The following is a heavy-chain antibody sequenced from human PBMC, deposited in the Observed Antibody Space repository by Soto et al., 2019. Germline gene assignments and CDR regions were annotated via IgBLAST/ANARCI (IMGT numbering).Heavy chain of an antibody. CDR1: GFKFDEYA. Sequence: EAQLVESGGGLVQPGRSLRLSCVASGFKFDEYAIHWVRKAPGKGLEWVSGISWNGAATGYADSVKGRFTISRDNAKNSLYLQMSSLRTEDTAIYYCANLPLYGSGFDCWGQGTLVTVSS. J-gene: IGHJ4*02. D-gene: IGHD3-10*01. CDR2: ISWNGAAT. V-gene: IGHV3-9*01. CDR3: ANLPLYGSGFDC.